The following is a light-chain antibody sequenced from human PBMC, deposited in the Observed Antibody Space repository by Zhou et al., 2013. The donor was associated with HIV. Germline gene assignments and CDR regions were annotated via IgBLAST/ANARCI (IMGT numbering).Light chain of an antibody. Sequence: DIHMTQSPSSLSASVGDRVTISCRASESIATHLSWYQQKPGTAPKVLIYAATQLESGVPSRFSGGGSGTDFTLTINNLQPEDFATYYCQQSASTPSTFGQGTKLEIK. J-gene: IGKJ2*02. CDR3: QQSASTPST. V-gene: IGKV1-39*01. CDR2: AAT. CDR1: ESIATH.